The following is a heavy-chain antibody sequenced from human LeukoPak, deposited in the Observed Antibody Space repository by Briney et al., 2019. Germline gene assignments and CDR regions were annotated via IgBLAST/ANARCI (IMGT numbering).Heavy chain of an antibody. CDR3: ARSHDHLWGNYPDY. CDR1: GGSIDSTNW. CDR2: IHHDGRI. Sequence: SETLSLTCDVSGGSIDSTNWWNWVRQPPGKGLEWIGEIHHDGRINYNPSPKSRVTLSVDKSKNQFSLRLNSVTAADTAMYYCARSHDHLWGNYPDYWGQGTLVTVSS. J-gene: IGHJ4*02. V-gene: IGHV4/OR15-8*01. D-gene: IGHD3-16*02.